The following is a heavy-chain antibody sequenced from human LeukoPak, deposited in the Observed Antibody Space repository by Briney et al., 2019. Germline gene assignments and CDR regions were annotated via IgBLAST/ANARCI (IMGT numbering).Heavy chain of an antibody. CDR1: GFTFSSYS. CDR3: AREGSSQNRNYYMDV. J-gene: IGHJ6*03. Sequence: GGSLRLSCATSGFTFSSYSMNWVRQAPGKGLEWVSSISSSSSYIYYADSVKGRFTISRDNAKNSLYLQMNSLRAEDTAVYYCAREGSSQNRNYYMDVWGKGTTVTVSS. V-gene: IGHV3-21*01. CDR2: ISSSSSYI. D-gene: IGHD6-13*01.